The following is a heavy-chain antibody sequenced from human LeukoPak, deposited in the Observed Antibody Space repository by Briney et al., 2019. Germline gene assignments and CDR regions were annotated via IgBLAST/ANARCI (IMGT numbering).Heavy chain of an antibody. CDR2: IIPILGIA. CDR1: GGTFSSYA. J-gene: IGHJ6*02. D-gene: IGHD2-2*01. Sequence: ASVKVSCKASGGTFSSYAISWVRQAPGQGLEWMGRIIPILGIANYAQKFQGRVTITADKSTSTAYMELSSLRSEDTAVYYCARKYCSSTSCSQNYYYYYGMDVWGQGTTATVSS. CDR3: ARKYCSSTSCSQNYYYYYGMDV. V-gene: IGHV1-69*04.